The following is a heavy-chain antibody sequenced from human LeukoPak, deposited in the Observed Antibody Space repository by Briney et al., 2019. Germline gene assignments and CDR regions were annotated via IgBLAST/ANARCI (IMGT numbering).Heavy chain of an antibody. CDR2: IKSKTDRETT. D-gene: IGHD3-10*01. CDR1: GSTFRDAW. J-gene: IGHJ4*02. CDR3: ITDQAYFSGSETRGDY. Sequence: GESLRLSCAASGSTFRDAWMSWVRQAPGKGLEWVGRIKSKTDRETTDYAAPVEGRFTISRDDSKNTLYLQMNSLKTEDTGVYYCITDQAYFSGSETRGDYWGQGTLVTVSS. V-gene: IGHV3-15*01.